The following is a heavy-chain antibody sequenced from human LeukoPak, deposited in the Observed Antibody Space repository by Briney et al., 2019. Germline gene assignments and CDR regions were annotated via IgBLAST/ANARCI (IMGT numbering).Heavy chain of an antibody. CDR1: GFAFSSYA. J-gene: IGHJ4*02. CDR2: ISGSGGST. V-gene: IGHV3-23*01. D-gene: IGHD4-17*01. Sequence: GGSLRLSCAASGFAFSSYAMSWVRQAPGKGLEWVSAISGSGGSTYYADSVKGRFTISRDNSKNTLYLQMNSLRAEDTAIYYCAKVTGDYGLYYFDYWGQGTLVTVSS. CDR3: AKVTGDYGLYYFDY.